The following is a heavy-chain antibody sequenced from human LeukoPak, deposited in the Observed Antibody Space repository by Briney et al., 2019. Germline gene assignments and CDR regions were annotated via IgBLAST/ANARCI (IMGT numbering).Heavy chain of an antibody. Sequence: SETLSLTCTVSGGSISTFYWTWIRQPAGKGLEWIGRINNSGSTNYNPSLRSRVSMSVDRSKNQFSVTLSSVTAADTAVYFCAREGGDPRWLDPWGQGTLVTVSS. CDR1: GGSISTFY. D-gene: IGHD6-25*01. CDR2: INNSGST. V-gene: IGHV4-4*07. CDR3: AREGGDPRWLDP. J-gene: IGHJ5*02.